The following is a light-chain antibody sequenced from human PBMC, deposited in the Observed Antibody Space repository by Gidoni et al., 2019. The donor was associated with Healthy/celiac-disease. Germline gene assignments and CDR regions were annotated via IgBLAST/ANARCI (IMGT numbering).Light chain of an antibody. CDR1: QDISNY. CDR2: DAS. Sequence: DIQIPQSPSSLSASVGDRVTITCQASQDISNYLNWYQQKPGKAPKLLIYDASNLETGGPSRFSGSGSGTDFTFTISSRQPEDIATDYCQQYDNLPPGITFGQGTRLEIK. V-gene: IGKV1-33*01. CDR3: QQYDNLPPGIT. J-gene: IGKJ5*01.